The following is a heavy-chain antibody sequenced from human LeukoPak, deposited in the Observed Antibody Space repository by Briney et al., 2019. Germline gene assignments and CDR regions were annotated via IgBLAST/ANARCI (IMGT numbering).Heavy chain of an antibody. J-gene: IGHJ4*02. V-gene: IGHV1-8*03. D-gene: IGHD2-15*01. CDR3: ARVDGSPDY. Sequence: ASVKVSCKASGFSFTSYDIHWVRQATGQGLEWMGWVNPNSGNTGYAQKFQGRVTITGITSISTAYMELSSLRSEDTAVYYCARVDGSPDYWGQGTLVTVSS. CDR2: VNPNSGNT. CDR1: GFSFTSYD.